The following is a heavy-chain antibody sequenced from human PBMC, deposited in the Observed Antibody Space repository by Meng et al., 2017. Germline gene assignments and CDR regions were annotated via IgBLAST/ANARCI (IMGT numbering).Heavy chain of an antibody. CDR2: IIPIFGTA. D-gene: IGHD3-10*01. CDR1: GGTFSSYA. J-gene: IGHJ6*02. V-gene: IGHV1-69*06. Sequence: SVKVSCKASGGTFSSYAISWVRQAPGQGLEWMGGIIPIFGTANYAQKFQGRVTITADKSTSTAYMELSSLRSEDTAVYYCARSGGTMVRRVIIGYYYGMDVWGQGTTVTVSS. CDR3: ARSGGTMVRRVIIGYYYGMDV.